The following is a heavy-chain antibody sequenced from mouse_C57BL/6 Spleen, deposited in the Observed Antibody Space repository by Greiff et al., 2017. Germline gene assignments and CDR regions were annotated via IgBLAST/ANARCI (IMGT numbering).Heavy chain of an antibody. CDR3: CKRDYCAMDD. V-gene: IGHV2-9*01. Sequence: VNLVESGPGLVAPSQSLSITCTVSGFSLTSYGVDWVRQPPGKGLEWLGVIWGGGSTNYDSALMSRLSTSKDNSKSQGILKRNSLQTDDTAMYYCCKRDYCAMDDWGQGTSVTVYS. CDR2: IWGGGST. J-gene: IGHJ4*01. CDR1: GFSLTSYG.